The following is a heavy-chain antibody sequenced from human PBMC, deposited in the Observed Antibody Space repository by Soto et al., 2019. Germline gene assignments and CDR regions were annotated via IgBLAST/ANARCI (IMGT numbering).Heavy chain of an antibody. CDR3: AKDDYSNYGAYSYGMDV. Sequence: PGGSLRLSCAASGFTFSSYGMHWVRQAPGKGLEWVAVISYDGSNKYYADSVKGRFTISRDNSKNTLYLQMNSLRAEDTAVYYCAKDDYSNYGAYSYGMDVWGQGTTVTAP. V-gene: IGHV3-30*18. CDR2: ISYDGSNK. CDR1: GFTFSSYG. D-gene: IGHD4-4*01. J-gene: IGHJ6*02.